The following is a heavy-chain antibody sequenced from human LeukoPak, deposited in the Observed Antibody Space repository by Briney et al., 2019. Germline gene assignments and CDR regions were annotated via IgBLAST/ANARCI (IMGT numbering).Heavy chain of an antibody. CDR1: GFTFSSYG. J-gene: IGHJ5*02. CDR2: ISYDGSNK. D-gene: IGHD3-10*01. CDR3: AKDRLTMVRGGNWFDP. V-gene: IGHV3-30*18. Sequence: PGGSLRLSCAASGFTFSSYGMHWVRQAPGKGLEWVAVISYDGSNKYYADSVKGRFTISRDNSKNTLYLQMNSLRAEDTAVYYCAKDRLTMVRGGNWFDPWGQGTLVTVSS.